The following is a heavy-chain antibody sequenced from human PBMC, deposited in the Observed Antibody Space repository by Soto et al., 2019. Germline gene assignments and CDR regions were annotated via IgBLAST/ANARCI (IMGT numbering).Heavy chain of an antibody. J-gene: IGHJ6*02. CDR3: ARYTYYDFWSGYNYYYYGMDV. Sequence: SETLSLTCTVSGGSISSYYWSWIRQPPGKGLEWIGYIYYSVSTNYNPSLKSRVTISVDTSKNQFSLKLSSVTAADTAVYYCARYTYYDFWSGYNYYYYGMDVWGQGTRVTVSS. V-gene: IGHV4-59*01. CDR2: IYYSVST. CDR1: GGSISSYY. D-gene: IGHD3-3*01.